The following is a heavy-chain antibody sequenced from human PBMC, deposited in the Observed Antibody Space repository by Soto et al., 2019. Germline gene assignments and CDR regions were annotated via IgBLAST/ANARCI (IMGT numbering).Heavy chain of an antibody. V-gene: IGHV2-70*04. CDR3: ARTTHNVTDY. CDR2: IDWDGDK. CDR1: GFSLNSNEMR. Sequence: GSGPTLVNPTETLTLTCTFSGFSLNSNEMRVTWIRQPPGKALEWLARIDWDGDKFYSSSLRTRLTISKDSSKNQVVLTMTNMDPVDTATYYCARTTHNVTDYWGQGFLVTVSS. D-gene: IGHD2-8*01. J-gene: IGHJ4*02.